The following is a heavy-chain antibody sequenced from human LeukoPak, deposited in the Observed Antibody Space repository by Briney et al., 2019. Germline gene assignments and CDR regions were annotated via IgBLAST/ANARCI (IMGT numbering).Heavy chain of an antibody. CDR1: GGTFSSYA. J-gene: IGHJ5*02. V-gene: IGHV1-69*13. Sequence: SVTVSCKASGGTFSSYAISWVRQAPGQGLEWMGGIIPIFGTANYAQKFQGRVTITADESTSTAYMELSSLRSEDTAVYYCASSYYDSSGYYYDWFDPWGQGALVTVSS. D-gene: IGHD3-22*01. CDR2: IIPIFGTA. CDR3: ASSYYDSSGYYYDWFDP.